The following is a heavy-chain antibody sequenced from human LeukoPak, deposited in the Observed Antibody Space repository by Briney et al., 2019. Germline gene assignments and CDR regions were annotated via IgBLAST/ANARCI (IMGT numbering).Heavy chain of an antibody. Sequence: ASVKVSCKASGYTFTSYDINWVRQATGQGLEWMGWMNPNSGNTGYAQKFQGRVTMARNTSISTAYMELSSLRSEDTAVYYCARGRAAAGSPPTDYWGQGTLVTVSS. D-gene: IGHD6-13*01. CDR1: GYTFTSYD. J-gene: IGHJ4*02. V-gene: IGHV1-8*01. CDR3: ARGRAAAGSPPTDY. CDR2: MNPNSGNT.